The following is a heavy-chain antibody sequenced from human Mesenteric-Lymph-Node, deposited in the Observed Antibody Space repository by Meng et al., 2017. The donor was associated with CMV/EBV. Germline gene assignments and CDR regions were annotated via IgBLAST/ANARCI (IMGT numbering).Heavy chain of an antibody. CDR3: ARDLGGHDSCYSCLAG. CDR2: IIPILGIV. V-gene: IGHV1-69*04. J-gene: IGHJ4*02. Sequence: GTSSRQAISWVRPAPGQGLEWMGRIIPILGIVDSAQKFQGRVTITADKSTGTAYMELSSLRSEDTAVYYCARDLGGHDSCYSCLAGWGQGTLVTVSS. D-gene: IGHD2-15*01. CDR1: GTSSRQA.